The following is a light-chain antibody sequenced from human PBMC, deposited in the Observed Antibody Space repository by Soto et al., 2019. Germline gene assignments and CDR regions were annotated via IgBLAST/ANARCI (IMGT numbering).Light chain of an antibody. V-gene: IGKV1-5*01. CDR1: QSINRL. CDR2: DAS. Sequence: IQITQSPSTLSASVGDRVTITCRASQSINRLLAWYQQKPGQAPRLLIYDASSLESGVPSRFRGSGSGTELTITISSLKPDDFETDYCQQYKSYSKTFGQGTKVDIK. CDR3: QQYKSYSKT. J-gene: IGKJ1*01.